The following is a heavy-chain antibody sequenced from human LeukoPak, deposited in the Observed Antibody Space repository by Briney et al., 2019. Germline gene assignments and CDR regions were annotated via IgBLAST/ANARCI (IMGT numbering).Heavy chain of an antibody. V-gene: IGHV3-30-3*01. CDR3: ARGCGSGSYTAQPPYYFDY. Sequence: PGGSLRLSCAASGFTFSSYSMHWVRQAPDKGLEWVAVISYDGSNKYYADSVKGRFTISRDNSKNTLYLQMNSLRAEDTAVYYCARGCGSGSYTAQPPYYFDYWGQGTLVTVSS. D-gene: IGHD3-10*01. J-gene: IGHJ4*02. CDR2: ISYDGSNK. CDR1: GFTFSSYS.